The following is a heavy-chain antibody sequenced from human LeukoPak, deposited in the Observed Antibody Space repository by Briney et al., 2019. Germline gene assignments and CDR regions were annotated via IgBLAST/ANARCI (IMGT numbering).Heavy chain of an antibody. CDR1: GGSFSGYY. J-gene: IGHJ4*02. V-gene: IGHV4-34*01. Sequence: PSETLSLTCAVYGGSFSGYYWSWIRQPPGKGLEWIGEINHSGSTNYNPSLKSRVTISVDTSKNQFSLKLSSVTAAGTAVYYCARGIVVVPAAISLSRPGARFDYWGQGTLVTVSS. CDR3: ARGIVVVPAAISLSRPGARFDY. D-gene: IGHD2-2*02. CDR2: INHSGST.